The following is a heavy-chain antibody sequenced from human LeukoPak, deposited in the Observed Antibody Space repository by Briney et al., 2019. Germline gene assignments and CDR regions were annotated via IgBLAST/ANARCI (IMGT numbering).Heavy chain of an antibody. CDR1: GGTFSGYV. CDR3: ARGFRYFDWLAPFDY. D-gene: IGHD3-9*01. V-gene: IGHV1-69*05. CDR2: IIPIFGTA. J-gene: IGHJ4*02. Sequence: SVKVSCKASGGTFSGYVISWVRQAPGQGLEWMGGIIPIFGTANYAQKFQGRVTITTDESTSTAYMELSSLRSEDTAVYYCARGFRYFDWLAPFDYWGQGTLVTVSS.